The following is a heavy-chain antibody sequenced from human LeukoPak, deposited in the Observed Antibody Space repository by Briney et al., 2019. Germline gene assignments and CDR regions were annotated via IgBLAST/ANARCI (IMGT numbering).Heavy chain of an antibody. J-gene: IGHJ3*01. CDR1: GFTFSTSA. CDR3: AAELYGVYTDCCTFHL. D-gene: IGHD4-17*01. V-gene: IGHV1-58*01. Sequence: ASVKVSCKTSGFTFSTSAVQWVRQARGQRLEWIGWIIVGSGATNYAQSLQGRFTITRDMSTNTAYMELSSLGSEDSAVYYCAAELYGVYTDCCTFHLWGQGTLVTVSS. CDR2: IIVGSGAT.